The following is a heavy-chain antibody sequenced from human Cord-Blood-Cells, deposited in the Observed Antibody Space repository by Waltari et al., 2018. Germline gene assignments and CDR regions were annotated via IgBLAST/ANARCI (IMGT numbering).Heavy chain of an antibody. CDR3: ARSEVQAPPGY. V-gene: IGHV1-69*02. D-gene: IGHD3-10*01. CDR1: GGTFSSYT. Sequence: QVQLVQSGAELKKPGSSVKVSCKASGGTFSSYTISWVRQAPGQGLEWMGRIIPILGIANYAQKFQGRVTITADKSTSTAYMELSSLRSEDTVVYYCARSEVQAPPGYWGQGTLVTVSS. CDR2: IIPILGIA. J-gene: IGHJ4*02.